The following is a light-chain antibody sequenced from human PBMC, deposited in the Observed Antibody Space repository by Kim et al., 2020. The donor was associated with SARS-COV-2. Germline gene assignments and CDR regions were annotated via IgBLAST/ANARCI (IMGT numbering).Light chain of an antibody. CDR3: QAWDSSTVV. Sequence: SYELTQPPSVSVSPGQTASITCSGDKLGDKYACWYQQRPGQSPVLIIYQDKQRPSGIPERFSGSNSENTATLTISGTQAMDEADYYCQAWDSSTVVFGGG. CDR1: KLGDKY. J-gene: IGLJ2*01. CDR2: QDK. V-gene: IGLV3-1*01.